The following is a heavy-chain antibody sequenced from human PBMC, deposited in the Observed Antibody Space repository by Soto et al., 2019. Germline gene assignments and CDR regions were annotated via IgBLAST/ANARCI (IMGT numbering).Heavy chain of an antibody. CDR1: GFTFSSYA. Sequence: QVQLVESGGGVVQPGRSLRLSCAASGFTFSSYAMHWVRQAPGKGLEWGAVISYDGSNKYYADSVKGRFTISRDNSKNTLYLQMNSLRAEDTAVYYCARGVLQSSLDYWGQGTLVTVSS. D-gene: IGHD4-4*01. CDR3: ARGVLQSSLDY. V-gene: IGHV3-30-3*01. J-gene: IGHJ4*02. CDR2: ISYDGSNK.